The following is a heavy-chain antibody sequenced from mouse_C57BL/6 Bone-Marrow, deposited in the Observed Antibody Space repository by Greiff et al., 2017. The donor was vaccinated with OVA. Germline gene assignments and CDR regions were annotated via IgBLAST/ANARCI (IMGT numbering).Heavy chain of an antibody. V-gene: IGHV1-62-2*01. CDR3: ARHESRLLYFDY. D-gene: IGHD2-3*01. J-gene: IGHJ2*01. CDR1: GYTFTEYT. Sequence: VQVVESGAELVKPGASVKLSCKASGYTFTEYTIHWVKQRSGQGLEWIGWFYPGSGSIKYNEKFKDKATLTAYKSSSTVDMELSRLTSEDSAVYFCARHESRLLYFDYWGQGTTLTVSS. CDR2: FYPGSGSI.